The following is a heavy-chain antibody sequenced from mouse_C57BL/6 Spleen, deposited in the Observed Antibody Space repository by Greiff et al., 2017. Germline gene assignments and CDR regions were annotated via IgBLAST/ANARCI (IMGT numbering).Heavy chain of an antibody. V-gene: IGHV1-18*01. J-gene: IGHJ3*01. D-gene: IGHD1-1*01. CDR3: ARSYYYCPAWFAY. Sequence: DVKLQESGPELVKPGASVKIPCKASGYTFTDYNMDWVKQSHGQSLEWIGVITPNNGGTIYNQKFKGKATLPVDKSSSTAYMQLRSLTSEDTAVYYCARSYYYCPAWFAYWGQGALVTVSA. CDR1: GYTFTDYN. CDR2: ITPNNGGT.